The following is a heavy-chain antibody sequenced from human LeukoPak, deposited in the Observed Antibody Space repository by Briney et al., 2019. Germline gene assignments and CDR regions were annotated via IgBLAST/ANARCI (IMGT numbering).Heavy chain of an antibody. CDR2: ISSSSSYI. V-gene: IGHV3-21*01. CDR1: GFTFSIYS. J-gene: IGHJ4*02. Sequence: PGGSPRLSCEASGFTFSIYSMNWVRQAPGKGLEWVSSISSSSSYIYYADSMKGRFTISRDNAKNSLYLQMNSLRAEDTAVYYCARDGEITGDTRIDYWGQGTLVTVSS. D-gene: IGHD3-16*01. CDR3: ARDGEITGDTRIDY.